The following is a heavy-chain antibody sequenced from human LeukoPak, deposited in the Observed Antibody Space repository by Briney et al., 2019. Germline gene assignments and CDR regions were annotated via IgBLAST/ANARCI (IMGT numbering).Heavy chain of an antibody. J-gene: IGHJ2*01. CDR3: AKDVPGGWWYFDL. Sequence: GGSLRLSSAASRFTFSSYFMSWVRQAPGKGLEWVSVISGSGGTTYYAVSVKGRFTISRDNSKNTLYLQMNSLRAEDTAVYYCAKDVPGGWWYFDLWGRGTLVTVSS. V-gene: IGHV3-23*01. CDR2: ISGSGGTT. D-gene: IGHD6-19*01. CDR1: RFTFSSYF.